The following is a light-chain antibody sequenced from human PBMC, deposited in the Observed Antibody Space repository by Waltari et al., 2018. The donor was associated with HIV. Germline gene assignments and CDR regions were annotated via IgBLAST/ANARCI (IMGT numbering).Light chain of an antibody. CDR3: QSYDSSLSGLL. Sequence: QSVLTQPPSVSWAPGQRVTISCTGSSYNIGAGFDVHWYQQLPRTAPKLLLYGNTNRPSGVPDRFSGSKSGTSASLAITGLQAEDEADYYCQSYDSSLSGLLFGGGTKLTVL. CDR2: GNT. J-gene: IGLJ2*01. CDR1: SYNIGAGFD. V-gene: IGLV1-40*01.